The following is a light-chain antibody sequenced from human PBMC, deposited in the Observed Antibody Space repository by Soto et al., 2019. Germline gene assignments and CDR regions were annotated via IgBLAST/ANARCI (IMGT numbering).Light chain of an antibody. J-gene: IGKJ5*01. CDR2: GSS. V-gene: IGKV3-15*01. CDR3: QQYSNWPPAIT. Sequence: EVVLTQYTATLSVSPGERATLSCRATETISTNLAWFQRKPGQPPRLLIYGSSTRATGAPDRFSGSGSGTEFTLIISSLQSKDVALYYCQQYSNWPPAITFGQGTLLE. CDR1: ETISTN.